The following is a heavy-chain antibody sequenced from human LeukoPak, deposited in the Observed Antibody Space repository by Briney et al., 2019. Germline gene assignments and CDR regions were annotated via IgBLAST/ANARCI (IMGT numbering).Heavy chain of an antibody. CDR3: ATDGIAVASIYYFDY. CDR2: ISTSGSTI. Sequence: GGSLRLSCAASGFTFSSYEMNWVRQAPGKGLDWVSYISTSGSTIYYADSVKGRFTISRDNAKNSLYLQMNSLRAEDTALYYCATDGIAVASIYYFDYWGQGTLVTVSS. J-gene: IGHJ4*02. D-gene: IGHD6-19*01. CDR1: GFTFSSYE. V-gene: IGHV3-48*03.